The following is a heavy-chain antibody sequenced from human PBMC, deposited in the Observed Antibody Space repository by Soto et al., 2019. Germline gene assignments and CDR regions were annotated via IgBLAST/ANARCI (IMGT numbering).Heavy chain of an antibody. CDR1: EFTFSTYW. Sequence: EVQLVESGGGLVQPGGSLRLSCAASEFTFSTYWMHWVRQAPGKGLQWVARIDTTGSTTTYAGSVQGRFTISRDNAKNTLYLQMHSVRDEDTAVYHCASVSAAQYYYGMDAWGQGTTVTVSS. CDR3: ASVSAAQYYYGMDA. CDR2: IDTTGSTT. V-gene: IGHV3-74*01. J-gene: IGHJ6*02. D-gene: IGHD4-4*01.